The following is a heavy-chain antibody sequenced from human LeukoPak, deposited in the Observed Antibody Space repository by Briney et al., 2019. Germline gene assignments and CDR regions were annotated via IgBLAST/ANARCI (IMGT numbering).Heavy chain of an antibody. CDR1: GGSIGSYY. CDR3: ARHPGYYYYYMDV. Sequence: SETLSLTCTVSGGSIGSYYWSWIRQPPGKGLEWIGSMYHSGSTYYNPSLKSRVTISVDTSKNQFSLRLRPVTAADTAVYYCARHPGYYYYYMDVWGKGTTVTISS. V-gene: IGHV4-39*01. J-gene: IGHJ6*03. CDR2: MYHSGST.